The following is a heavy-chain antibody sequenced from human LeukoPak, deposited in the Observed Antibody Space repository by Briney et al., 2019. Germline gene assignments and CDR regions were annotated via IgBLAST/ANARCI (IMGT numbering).Heavy chain of an antibody. V-gene: IGHV3-21*01. J-gene: IGHJ4*02. CDR3: ARLNPVTVDY. CDR1: GFTFSSYS. D-gene: IGHD2-21*02. Sequence: EGSLRLSCAASGFTFSSYSMNWVRPAPGKGLEWVSSISSSSSYIYYADSVKGRFTISRDNAKNSLYLQMNSLRAEDTAVYYCARLNPVTVDYWGQGTLVTVSS. CDR2: ISSSSSYI.